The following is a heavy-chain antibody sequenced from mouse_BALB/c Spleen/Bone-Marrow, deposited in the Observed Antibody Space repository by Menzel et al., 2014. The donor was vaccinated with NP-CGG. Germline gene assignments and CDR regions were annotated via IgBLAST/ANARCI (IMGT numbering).Heavy chain of an antibody. CDR1: GYTFTDYE. CDR2: IDPETGGT. D-gene: IGHD2-4*01. V-gene: IGHV1-15*01. J-gene: IGHJ4*01. CDR3: TSRTPYYDSRYYYTMDY. Sequence: VQLQESGAELARPGASVTLSCKASGYTFTDYEMHWVKQTPVHGLEWIGAIDPETGGTADNQKFRGKATLTADKSSSTAHMELRSLTSKSSAVYYCTSRTPYYDSRYYYTMDYWGQGTSVTVSS.